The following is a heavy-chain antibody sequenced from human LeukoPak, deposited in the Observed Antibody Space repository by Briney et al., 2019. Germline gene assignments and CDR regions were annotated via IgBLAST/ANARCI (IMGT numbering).Heavy chain of an antibody. J-gene: IGHJ5*02. Sequence: SQTLSLTCTVSGGSISSGGYYWRWIRQPPGKGLEWIGYIYHSGSTYYNPSLKSRVTISVDRSKNQFSLKLSSVTAADTAVYYCARDEGCSSTSCGNWFDPWGQGTLVTVSS. CDR1: GGSISSGGYY. V-gene: IGHV4-30-2*01. D-gene: IGHD2-2*01. CDR2: IYHSGST. CDR3: ARDEGCSSTSCGNWFDP.